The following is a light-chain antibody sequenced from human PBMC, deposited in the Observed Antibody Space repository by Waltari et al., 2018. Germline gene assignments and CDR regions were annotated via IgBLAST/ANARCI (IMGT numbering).Light chain of an antibody. CDR2: EFS. CDR1: SSDVGSYNS. CDR3: SSYISSSTLHV. Sequence: QSALTQPASVSGSPGQSITISCAGTSSDVGSYNSVSWYQHHPGKAPKPMIYEFSNRPSGVSNRFSGSKSGNTASLTISGLQAEDEADYYCSSYISSSTLHVFGGGTK. J-gene: IGLJ3*02. V-gene: IGLV2-14*01.